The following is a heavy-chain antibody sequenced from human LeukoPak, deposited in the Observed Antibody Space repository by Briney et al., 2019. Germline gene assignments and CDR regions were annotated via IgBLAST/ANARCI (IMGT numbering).Heavy chain of an antibody. CDR3: ASGYCGGDCYSDYYYGMDV. Sequence: PGGSLRLSCAASGFTFSSYAMSWVRQAPGKGLEWVSAISGSGGSTYYADSVKGRFTISRDNSKNTLYLQMNSLRAEDTAVYYCASGYCGGDCYSDYYYGMDVWGRGTTVTVSS. J-gene: IGHJ6*02. V-gene: IGHV3-23*01. CDR1: GFTFSSYA. CDR2: ISGSGGST. D-gene: IGHD2-21*02.